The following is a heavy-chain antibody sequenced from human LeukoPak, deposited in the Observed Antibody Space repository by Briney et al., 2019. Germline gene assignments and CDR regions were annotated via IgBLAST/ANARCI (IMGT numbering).Heavy chain of an antibody. D-gene: IGHD4-17*01. J-gene: IGHJ4*02. CDR3: ARDRTTVTLFDN. V-gene: IGHV3-74*01. Sequence: GGSLRLSCVASEFNFFSYGMQWVRQAPGKGLVWVSRIFTDGSTTSYADSVKGRFTISRDNAKNTLYLQMNSLRAEDTAVYYCARDRTTVTLFDNWGQGALVTVSS. CDR1: EFNFFSYG. CDR2: IFTDGSTT.